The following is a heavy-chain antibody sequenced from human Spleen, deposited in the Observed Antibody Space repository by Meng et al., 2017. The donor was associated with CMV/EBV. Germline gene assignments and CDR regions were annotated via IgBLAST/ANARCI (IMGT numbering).Heavy chain of an antibody. V-gene: IGHV3-33*01. CDR2: IWFDGSTK. CDR3: AQGDNYFDY. CDR1: GFTFNTYG. D-gene: IGHD3-16*01. Sequence: LSCGASGFTFNTYGMHWVRQAPGKGLEWVAVIWFDGSTKYYGDSVKGRFIVSRDTSKNTLYLHMNSLRAEDTAVYYCAQGDNYFDYWGQGTLVTVSS. J-gene: IGHJ4*02.